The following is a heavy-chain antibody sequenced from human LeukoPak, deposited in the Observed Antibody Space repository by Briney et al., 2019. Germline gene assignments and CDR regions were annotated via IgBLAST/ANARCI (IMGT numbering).Heavy chain of an antibody. Sequence: ASVKVSCKASGGTFSSYAISWVRQAPGQGLEWMGGIIPIFGTANYAQKFQGRVTITADESTSTAYMELSSLRSEDTAVYYCARDTHRFSYSSSWYDDYWGQGTLVTVSS. CDR2: IIPIFGTA. D-gene: IGHD6-13*01. J-gene: IGHJ4*02. CDR3: ARDTHRFSYSSSWYDDY. CDR1: GGTFSSYA. V-gene: IGHV1-69*13.